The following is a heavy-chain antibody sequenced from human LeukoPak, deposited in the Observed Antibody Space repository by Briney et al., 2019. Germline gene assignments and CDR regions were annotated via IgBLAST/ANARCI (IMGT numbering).Heavy chain of an antibody. J-gene: IGHJ4*02. CDR3: ASSHVGSDFWSGYHPGYFDY. V-gene: IGHV1-69*05. CDR2: IIPIFGTA. Sequence: GASVKVSCKASGGTFSSYAISWVRQAPGQGLEWMGGIIPIFGTANYAQKFQGRVTITTDESTSTAYMELSSLRSEDTAVYYCASSHVGSDFWSGYHPGYFDYWGQGTLVTVSS. CDR1: GGTFSSYA. D-gene: IGHD3-3*01.